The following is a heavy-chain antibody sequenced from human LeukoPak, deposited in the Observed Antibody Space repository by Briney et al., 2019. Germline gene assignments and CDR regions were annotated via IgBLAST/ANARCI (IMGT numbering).Heavy chain of an antibody. CDR3: ARYGRGSSSSGDYYYYYMDV. Sequence: SETLSLTCTVSGYSISSGYYWGWIRQPPGQGLEWIGSIYHSGSTYYNPSLKSRVTISVDTSKNQFSLKLSSVTAADTAVYYCARYGRGSSSSGDYYYYYMDVWGKGTTVTVSS. CDR2: IYHSGST. D-gene: IGHD6-6*01. CDR1: GYSISSGYY. J-gene: IGHJ6*03. V-gene: IGHV4-38-2*02.